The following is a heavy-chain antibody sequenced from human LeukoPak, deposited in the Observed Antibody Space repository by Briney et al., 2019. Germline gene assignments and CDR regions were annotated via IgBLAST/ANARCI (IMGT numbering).Heavy chain of an antibody. CDR3: ARAETYHYGTTGFQEIGPFDY. V-gene: IGHV3-20*04. D-gene: IGHD3-22*01. CDR2: INWNGGST. CDR1: GFTFGDYG. Sequence: PGGSLRLSCAASGFTFGDYGMSWVRQAPGKGLEWVSGINWNGGSTGYADSVKGRFTISRDNAQNSLYLQMNSLRAEDTALYYCARAETYHYGTTGFQEIGPFDYWGQGTLVTVSS. J-gene: IGHJ4*02.